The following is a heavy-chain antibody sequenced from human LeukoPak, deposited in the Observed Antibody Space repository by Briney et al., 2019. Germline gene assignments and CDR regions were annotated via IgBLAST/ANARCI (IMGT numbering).Heavy chain of an antibody. V-gene: IGHV4-4*07. Sequence: SETLSLTCTVSGGSISSYYWSWIRQPAGKGLEWIGRIYTSGSTNYNPSLKSRVTMSVDTSKNQLSLKLSSVTAADTAVYYCARYCSSTSCYMGRAFDIWGQGTMVTVSS. CDR3: ARYCSSTSCYMGRAFDI. CDR1: GGSISSYY. J-gene: IGHJ3*02. D-gene: IGHD2-2*02. CDR2: IYTSGST.